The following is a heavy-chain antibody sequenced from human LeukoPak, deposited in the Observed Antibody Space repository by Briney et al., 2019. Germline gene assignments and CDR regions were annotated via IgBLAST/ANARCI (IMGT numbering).Heavy chain of an antibody. V-gene: IGHV3-23*03. CDR2: IYSGGST. D-gene: IGHD1-26*01. Sequence: GGSLRLSCAASGFTFSSYGMSWVRQAPGKGLEWVSVIYSGGSTYYSDSVKGGVTISREKYKKTIYLQMNSRRAEDTAVYYCAKWLLGYAFDIWGQGTMVTVSS. CDR1: GFTFSSYG. CDR3: AKWLLGYAFDI. J-gene: IGHJ3*02.